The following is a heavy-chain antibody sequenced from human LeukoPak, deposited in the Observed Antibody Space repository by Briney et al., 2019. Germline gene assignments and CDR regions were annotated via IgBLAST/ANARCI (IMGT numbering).Heavy chain of an antibody. CDR1: GFTFSSYA. V-gene: IGHV3-66*02. CDR3: AGRRVLDASFDY. J-gene: IGHJ4*02. Sequence: SGGSLRLSCAASGFTFSSYAMSCVRQAPGKGLEWVSVIYSGDNTYYVESVKGRFTISRDNSKNTLFLQMNRLRAEDTAVYYCAGRRVLDASFDYWGQGTLVTVSS. CDR2: IYSGDNT. D-gene: IGHD3-16*01.